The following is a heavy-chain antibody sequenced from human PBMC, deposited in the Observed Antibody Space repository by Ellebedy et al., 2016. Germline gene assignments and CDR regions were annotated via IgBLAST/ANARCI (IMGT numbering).Heavy chain of an antibody. J-gene: IGHJ4*02. D-gene: IGHD1-26*01. CDR3: AAVYVGATTRVDY. CDR1: GFTFTSSA. CDR2: IVVGSGNT. Sequence: SVKVSCKASGFTFTSSAMQWVRQARGQRLEWIGWIVVGSGNTNYAQKFQERVTITRDMSTSTAYMELRSLRSEDTAVYYCAAVYVGATTRVDYWGQGTLVTVSS. V-gene: IGHV1-58*02.